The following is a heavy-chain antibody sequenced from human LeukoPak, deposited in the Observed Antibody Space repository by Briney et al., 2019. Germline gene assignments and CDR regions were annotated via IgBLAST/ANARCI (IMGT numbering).Heavy chain of an antibody. V-gene: IGHV1-24*01. CDR1: GYTLTDLS. CDR3: ATTTITAVSWYFDL. CDR2: YDPDASDT. D-gene: IGHD4-17*01. Sequence: ASVKVSCKVSGYTLTDLSIHWVRQAPGKGLEWIGGYDPDASDTVSAQNFQGRVAMTEDTSTDTAYMELSSLRSEDTAVYFCATTTITAVSWYFDLWAVAPWSLSPQ. J-gene: IGHJ2*01.